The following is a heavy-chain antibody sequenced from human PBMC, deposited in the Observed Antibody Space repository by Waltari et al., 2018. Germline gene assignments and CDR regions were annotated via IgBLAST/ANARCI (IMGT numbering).Heavy chain of an antibody. D-gene: IGHD2-2*02. CDR2: ISSNGGST. CDR3: AREGGRPAAIREGYYYYYYMDV. Sequence: EVQLVESGGGLVQPGGSLRLSCAASGFTFSSYAMHWVRQAPGKGLEYVSAISSNGGSTYYANSVKGRFTISRDNSKNTLYLQMGSLRAEDMAVYYCAREGGRPAAIREGYYYYYYMDVWGKGTTVTVSS. V-gene: IGHV3-64*01. CDR1: GFTFSSYA. J-gene: IGHJ6*03.